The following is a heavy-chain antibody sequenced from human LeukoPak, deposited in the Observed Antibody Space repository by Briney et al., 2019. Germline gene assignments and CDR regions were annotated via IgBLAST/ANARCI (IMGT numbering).Heavy chain of an antibody. J-gene: IGHJ4*02. CDR3: ARGPPNWGYDY. Sequence: VASVKVSCKASGYTFTSYDFNWVRQAPGQRPEWMGWMSPNSGDTGYAQKFQDRVTMTRNTSISTAYMELSSLRSDDTAEYYCARGPPNWGYDYWGPGTLVTVSS. CDR2: MSPNSGDT. V-gene: IGHV1-8*01. CDR1: GYTFTSYD. D-gene: IGHD7-27*01.